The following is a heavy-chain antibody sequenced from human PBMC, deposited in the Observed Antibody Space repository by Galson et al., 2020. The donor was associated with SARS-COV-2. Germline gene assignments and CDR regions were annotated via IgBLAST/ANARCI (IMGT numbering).Heavy chain of an antibody. J-gene: IGHJ6*04. CDR3: ARDNGHCSSTSCYAYYYYGMDV. Sequence: ASVKVSCKASGYTFTSYGISWVRQAPGQGLEWMGWISAYNGNTNYAQKLQGRVTMTTDTSTSTAYMELRSLRSDDTAVYYCARDNGHCSSTSCYAYYYYGMDVWGKGTTVTVSA. V-gene: IGHV1-18*04. CDR2: ISAYNGNT. CDR1: GYTFTSYG. D-gene: IGHD2-2*03.